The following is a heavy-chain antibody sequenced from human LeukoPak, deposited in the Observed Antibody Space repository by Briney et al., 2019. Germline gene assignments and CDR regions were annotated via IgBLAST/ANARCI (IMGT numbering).Heavy chain of an antibody. Sequence: ASVKVSCKASGGTFSSYAISWVRQAPGQGLEWMGGIIPIFGTANYAQKFQGRVTITADESTSTAYMELSSLRSEDTAVYYCASSRYSGSYYPFDYWGQGTLVTVSS. CDR1: GGTFSSYA. CDR3: ASSRYSGSYYPFDY. CDR2: IIPIFGTA. V-gene: IGHV1-69*13. J-gene: IGHJ4*02. D-gene: IGHD1-26*01.